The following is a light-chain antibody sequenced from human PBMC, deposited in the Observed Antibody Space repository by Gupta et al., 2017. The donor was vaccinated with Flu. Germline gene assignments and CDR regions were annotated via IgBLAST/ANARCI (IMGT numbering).Light chain of an antibody. V-gene: IGLV3-21*02. CDR1: DLGRKS. J-gene: IGLJ3*02. Sequence: SFVLTHPPSVSVAPGQTSELSCGGNDLGRKSVHWYMRRPGQAPLLVVHDDDDRPPGIPERISGSKSGNTATLTLTRVEAGDEADYYCQVWDTNSGRVFGRGTKLTVL. CDR3: QVWDTNSGRV. CDR2: DDD.